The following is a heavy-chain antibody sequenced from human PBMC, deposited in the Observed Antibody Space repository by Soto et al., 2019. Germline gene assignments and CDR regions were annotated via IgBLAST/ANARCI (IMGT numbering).Heavy chain of an antibody. CDR3: AKDFKGSPAATLPVIVSAGSTSCYDY. D-gene: IGHD2-2*01. Sequence: GGSLRLSCAASGFTFSSYAMSWVRQAPGKGLEWVSAISGSGGSTYYADSGKGRFTISRDNSKNTLYLQMNSLRAEDTAVYYCAKDFKGSPAATLPVIVSAGSTSCYDYWGQGTLVTVSS. CDR1: GFTFSSYA. CDR2: ISGSGGST. J-gene: IGHJ4*02. V-gene: IGHV3-23*01.